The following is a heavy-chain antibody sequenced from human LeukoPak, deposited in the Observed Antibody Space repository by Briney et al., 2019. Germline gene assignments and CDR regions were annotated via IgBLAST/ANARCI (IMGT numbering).Heavy chain of an antibody. V-gene: IGHV4-38-2*02. CDR3: ASLYHYDFWSGYYLGAFDI. CDR1: GYSISSGYY. Sequence: MSSETLSLTCTVSGYSISSGYYWGWIRQPPGKGLEWIGSIYHSGSTYYNPSLKSRVTIPVDTSKNQFSLKLSSVTAADTAVYYCASLYHYDFWSGYYLGAFDIWGQGTMVTVSS. CDR2: IYHSGST. J-gene: IGHJ3*02. D-gene: IGHD3-3*01.